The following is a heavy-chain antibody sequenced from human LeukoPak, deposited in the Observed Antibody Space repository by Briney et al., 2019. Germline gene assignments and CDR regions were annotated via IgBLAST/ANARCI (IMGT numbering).Heavy chain of an antibody. Sequence: KPSETLSLTCTVSGGSISSSSYYWGWIRQPPGKGLEWIGSIYYSGSTYYNPSLKSRVTISVDTSKNQFSLKLSSVTAADTAVYYCARERDWNKFDYWGQGTLVTVSS. CDR3: ARERDWNKFDY. CDR1: GGSISSSSYY. J-gene: IGHJ4*02. D-gene: IGHD1/OR15-1a*01. CDR2: IYYSGST. V-gene: IGHV4-39*07.